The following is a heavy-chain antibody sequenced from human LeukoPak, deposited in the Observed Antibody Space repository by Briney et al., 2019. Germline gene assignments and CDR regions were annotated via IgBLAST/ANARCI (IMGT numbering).Heavy chain of an antibody. J-gene: IGHJ4*02. D-gene: IGHD6-13*01. CDR2: INPSGGST. V-gene: IGHV1-46*01. CDR1: GYTFTSYY. Sequence: ASVKVSCKASGYTFTSYYMHWVRQAPGQGLEWMGIINPSGGSTSYAQKFQGRVTMTRDTSTSSVYMELSSLRSEDTAVYYCARSRSSRDYFDYWGQGTLVTVSS. CDR3: ARSRSSRDYFDY.